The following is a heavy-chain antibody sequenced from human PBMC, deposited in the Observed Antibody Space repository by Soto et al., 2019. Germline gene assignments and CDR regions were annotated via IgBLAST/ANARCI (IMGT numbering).Heavy chain of an antibody. CDR3: ARHDGFSSGWIFDY. V-gene: IGHV4-39*01. CDR1: GGSISSSSYY. Sequence: SETLSLTCTVSGGSISSSSYYWGWIRQPPGKGLEWIGSIYYSGSTYYNPSLKSRVTISVDTSRNQFSLKLSSVTAADTAVYYCARHDGFSSGWIFDYWGHGTLVTVSS. D-gene: IGHD6-19*01. CDR2: IYYSGST. J-gene: IGHJ4*01.